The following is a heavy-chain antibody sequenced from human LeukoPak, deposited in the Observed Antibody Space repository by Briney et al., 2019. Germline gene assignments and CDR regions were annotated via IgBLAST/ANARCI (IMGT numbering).Heavy chain of an antibody. V-gene: IGHV4-34*01. CDR1: GGSFSGYY. Sequence: SETLSLTCAVYGGSFSGYYWSWIRQPPGKGLEWIGEINHSGNTNYNPSLKSRVTISVDTSKNQFSQKLTSVTAADTAVCYCARGNSSSYDFWGQGTLVTVSS. CDR3: ARGNSSSYDF. D-gene: IGHD6-6*01. J-gene: IGHJ4*02. CDR2: INHSGNT.